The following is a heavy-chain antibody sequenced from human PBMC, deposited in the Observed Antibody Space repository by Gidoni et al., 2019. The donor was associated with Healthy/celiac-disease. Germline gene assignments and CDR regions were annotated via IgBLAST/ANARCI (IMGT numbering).Heavy chain of an antibody. J-gene: IGHJ4*02. CDR2: ISYDGSNK. V-gene: IGHV3-30-3*01. CDR1: GFTFSSYA. D-gene: IGHD7-27*01. CDR3: ARDSLGITPLYYFDY. Sequence: QVQLVESGGGVVQPGRSLRLSCAASGFTFSSYAMHWVRQAPGKGLEWVAVISYDGSNKYYADSVKGRFTISRDNSKNTLYLQMNSLRAEDTAVYYCARDSLGITPLYYFDYWGQGTLVTVSS.